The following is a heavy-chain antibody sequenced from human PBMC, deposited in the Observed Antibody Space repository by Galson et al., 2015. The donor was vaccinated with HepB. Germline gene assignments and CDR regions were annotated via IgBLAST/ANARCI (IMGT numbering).Heavy chain of an antibody. CDR2: IYHSGST. J-gene: IGHJ2*01. CDR3: ARASAPRFWSGYFTLRPDWYFDL. Sequence: TLSLTCAVSGGSISSGGYSWSWIRQPPGKGLEWIGYIYHSGSTYYNPSLKSRVTISVDRSKNQFSLKLSSVTAADTAVYYCARASAPRFWSGYFTLRPDWYFDLWGRGTLVTVSS. D-gene: IGHD3-3*01. CDR1: GGSISSGGYS. V-gene: IGHV4-30-2*01.